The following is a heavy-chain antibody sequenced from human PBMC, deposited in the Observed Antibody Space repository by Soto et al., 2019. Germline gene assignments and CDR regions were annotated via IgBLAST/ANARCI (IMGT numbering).Heavy chain of an antibody. Sequence: QVQLVESGGGVVQPGRSLRLSCAASGFTFSSYAMHWVRQAPGKGLEWVAVISYDGSNKYYADSVKGRFTISRDNSKNTLYLQRNSLRAEATAVYYCARGDYGYYEGGAFDIWGQGTMVTVSS. V-gene: IGHV3-30-3*01. CDR1: GFTFSSYA. J-gene: IGHJ3*02. D-gene: IGHD4-17*01. CDR3: ARGDYGYYEGGAFDI. CDR2: ISYDGSNK.